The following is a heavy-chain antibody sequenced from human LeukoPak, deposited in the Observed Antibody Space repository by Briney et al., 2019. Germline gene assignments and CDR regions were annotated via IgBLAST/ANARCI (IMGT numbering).Heavy chain of an antibody. V-gene: IGHV1-69*05. CDR3: ARDASAYYYDSSGYRFDY. CDR1: GGTFSSYA. D-gene: IGHD3-22*01. J-gene: IGHJ4*02. Sequence: SVKVSCKASGGTFSSYAISWVRQAPGQGLEWMGRIIPIFGTANYAQKFQGRVTITTDESTSTDYMELSSLRSEDTAVYYCARDASAYYYDSSGYRFDYWGQGALVTVSS. CDR2: IIPIFGTA.